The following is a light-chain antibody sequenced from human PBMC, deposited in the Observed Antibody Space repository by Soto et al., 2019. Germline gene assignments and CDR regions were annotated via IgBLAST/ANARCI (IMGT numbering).Light chain of an antibody. CDR2: AAS. CDR3: QQSYSTPPS. Sequence: DIQMTQSPSSLSASVGDRVTITCRASQSISSYLNWYQQKPGKAPKLLIYAASSLQSRVESMFSGSPSVTKFSLTISSVLPEHFATYYCQQSYSTPPSFGQGTEADIK. CDR1: QSISSY. V-gene: IGKV1-39*01. J-gene: IGKJ1*01.